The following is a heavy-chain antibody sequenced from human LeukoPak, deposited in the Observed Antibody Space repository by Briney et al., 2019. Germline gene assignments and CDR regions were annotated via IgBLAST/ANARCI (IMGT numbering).Heavy chain of an antibody. CDR1: GFTFSSYA. CDR3: ARVEVRGYAFDI. D-gene: IGHD3-10*01. Sequence: GGSLRLSCAASGFTFSSYAMHWVRQAPGKGLEWVAVISYDGSNKYYAGSVKGRFTISRDNAKNSLYLQMNSLRAEDTAVYYCARVEVRGYAFDIWGQGTMVTVSS. J-gene: IGHJ3*02. CDR2: ISYDGSNK. V-gene: IGHV3-30-3*01.